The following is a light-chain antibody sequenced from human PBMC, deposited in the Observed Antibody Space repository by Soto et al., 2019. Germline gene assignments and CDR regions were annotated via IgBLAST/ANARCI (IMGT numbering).Light chain of an antibody. Sequence: EIVLTQSPGTLSLSPGERATLSCRASQSVSSYLAWFQQKPGQAPRLLISGASNRATGIPDRFSGSGSGTDFTLTINRLEPEDFAVYYCHQYGSSLLTFGGGTKVEIK. J-gene: IGKJ4*01. CDR2: GAS. V-gene: IGKV3-20*01. CDR1: QSVSSY. CDR3: HQYGSSLLT.